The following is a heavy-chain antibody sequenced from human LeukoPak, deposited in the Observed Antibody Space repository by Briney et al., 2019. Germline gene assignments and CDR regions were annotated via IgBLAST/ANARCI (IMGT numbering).Heavy chain of an antibody. CDR2: IYYSGST. CDR1: GGSISSYY. CDR3: ARGVNLYYYYYYMDV. J-gene: IGHJ6*03. D-gene: IGHD1-14*01. Sequence: SETLSLTCTVSGGSISSYYWSWIRQPPGKGLEWIGYIYYSGSTNYNPSLKSRVTISVGTSKNQFSLKLSSVTAADTAVYYCARGVNLYYYYYYMDVWGKGTTVTVSS. V-gene: IGHV4-59*01.